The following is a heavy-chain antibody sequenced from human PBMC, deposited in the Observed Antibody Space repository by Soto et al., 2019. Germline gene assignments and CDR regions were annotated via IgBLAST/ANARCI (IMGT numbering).Heavy chain of an antibody. D-gene: IGHD5-12*01. CDR2: IYYSGST. J-gene: IGHJ6*02. V-gene: IGHV4-30-4*08. Sequence: PSETLSLTCTVSRGSISSGDYYWSWIRQPPGKGLEWIGYIYYSGSTYYNPSLKSRVTISVHTSKNQFSLKLSSVTAADTAVYSCDSGPGYNSPSFGMDVWGQGTTVTVSS. CDR1: RGSISSGDYY. CDR3: DSGPGYNSPSFGMDV.